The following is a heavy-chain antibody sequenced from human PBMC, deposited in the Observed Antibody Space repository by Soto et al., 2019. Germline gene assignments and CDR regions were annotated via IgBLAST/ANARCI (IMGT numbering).Heavy chain of an antibody. CDR3: ARRYGWLYFEY. CDR1: SDSISSSNYF. CDR2: IFYSGST. J-gene: IGHJ4*02. Sequence: PSDTLSLTCNVSSDSISSSNYFWVLIRQPPGKGLEWIGTIFYSGSTYYNPSLKSRVTISVDTSKNQFSLRLISVTAADTALYYCARRYGWLYFEYWGQGSLVTVSS. V-gene: IGHV4-39*01. D-gene: IGHD6-19*01.